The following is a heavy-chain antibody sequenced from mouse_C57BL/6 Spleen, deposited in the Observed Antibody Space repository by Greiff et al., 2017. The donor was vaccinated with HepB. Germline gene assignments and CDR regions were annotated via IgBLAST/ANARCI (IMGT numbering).Heavy chain of an antibody. CDR3: ARQYTTAYYFDY. V-gene: IGHV5-12*01. Sequence: DVMLVESGGGLVQPGGSLKLSCAASGFTFSDYYMYWVRQTPEKRLEWVAYISNGGGSTYYPDTVKGRFTISRDNAKNTLYLQMSRLKSEDTAMYYCARQYTTAYYFDYWGQGTTLTVSS. J-gene: IGHJ2*01. CDR1: GFTFSDYY. CDR2: ISNGGGST. D-gene: IGHD1-2*01.